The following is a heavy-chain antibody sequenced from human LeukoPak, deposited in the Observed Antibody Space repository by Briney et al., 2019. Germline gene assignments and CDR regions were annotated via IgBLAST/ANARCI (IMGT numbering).Heavy chain of an antibody. J-gene: IGHJ4*02. CDR3: AREISSSWYHSFDY. V-gene: IGHV3-66*01. CDR2: IYSGGST. CDR1: GLIVTSNY. D-gene: IGHD6-13*01. Sequence: GGSLRLSCAGSGLIVTSNYMTWVRQAPGKGLEWVSVIYSGGSTYYADSVKGRFTISRDNSKNTLYLQMNSLRAEDTAVYYCAREISSSWYHSFDYWGQGTLVTVSS.